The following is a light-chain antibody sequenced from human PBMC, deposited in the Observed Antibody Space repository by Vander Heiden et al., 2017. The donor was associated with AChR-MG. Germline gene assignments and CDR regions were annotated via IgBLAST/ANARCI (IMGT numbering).Light chain of an antibody. CDR1: QSQLHSDGYTY. Sequence: IVMTYTPRSLSVTPGEPASIPCRSSQSQLHSDGYTYVDWYLQRPGQSPQLLIYLHSSRAAGVPARFSGGGSATDYTLTISRVEAEDVGVYYCMQSLQTPGFTFGPGTKVDIK. CDR2: LHS. J-gene: IGKJ3*01. V-gene: IGKV2-28*01. CDR3: MQSLQTPGFT.